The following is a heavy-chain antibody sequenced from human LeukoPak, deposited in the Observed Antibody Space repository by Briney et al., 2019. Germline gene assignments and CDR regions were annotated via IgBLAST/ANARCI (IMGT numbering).Heavy chain of an antibody. CDR2: IYTSGST. CDR1: GGSISSGSYY. CDR3: AREGLNMVRGVIPKEAWGWFDP. Sequence: PSQTLSLTCTVSGGSISSGSYYWNWIRQPAGKGLEWIGRIYTSGSTNYNPSLKSRVTISVDTSKNQFSLKLSSVTAADTAVYYCAREGLNMVRGVIPKEAWGWFDPWGQGTLVTVSS. V-gene: IGHV4-61*02. D-gene: IGHD3-10*01. J-gene: IGHJ5*02.